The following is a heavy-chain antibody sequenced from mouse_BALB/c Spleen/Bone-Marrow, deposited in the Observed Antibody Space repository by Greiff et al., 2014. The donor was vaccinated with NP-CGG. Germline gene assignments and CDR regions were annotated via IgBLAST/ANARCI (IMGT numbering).Heavy chain of an antibody. J-gene: IGHJ1*01. CDR3: ARERYGYDGWYFDV. V-gene: IGHV1S41*01. CDR2: IAPGSGST. D-gene: IGHD2-2*01. Sequence: DLVKPGASVELSCKTSGYTFTNYWINWIKQRPGQGLEWLGRIAPGSGSTYYNEMFKVKAPLTVDTSSSTACIQLSSLSSEDSAVYFCARERYGYDGWYFDVWGAGTTVTVSS. CDR1: GYTFTNYW.